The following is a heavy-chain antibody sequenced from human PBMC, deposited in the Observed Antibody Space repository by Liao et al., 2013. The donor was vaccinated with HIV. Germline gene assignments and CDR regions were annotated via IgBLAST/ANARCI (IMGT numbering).Heavy chain of an antibody. V-gene: IGHV4-61*02. CDR2: IYTGMSTTGTT. CDR3: ARGTTNYFYYYMDV. Sequence: QVRLQESGPGLVKPSQTLSLTCTVSGDLIRRDNYYWTWIRQPAGKGLEWIGHIYTGMSTTGTTNYNPSLKSRVTMSSDTSKSQFSLRLSSVTAADTAVYYCARGTTNYFYYYMDVWGKGTTVIVSS. J-gene: IGHJ6*03. CDR1: GDLIRRDNYY. D-gene: IGHD1-26*01.